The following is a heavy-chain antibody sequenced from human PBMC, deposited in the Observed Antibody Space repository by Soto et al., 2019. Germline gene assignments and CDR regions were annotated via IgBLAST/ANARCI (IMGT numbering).Heavy chain of an antibody. J-gene: IGHJ4*02. Sequence: SETLSLTCTVSGGSISSYYWSWIRQPPGKGLEWIGYIYYSGSTNYNPSLKSRVTISVDTSKNQFSLKLSSVTAADTAVYYCARDRGATGYFVYWGQGTLVTVSS. CDR1: GGSISSYY. CDR3: ARDRGATGYFVY. CDR2: IYYSGST. V-gene: IGHV4-59*01.